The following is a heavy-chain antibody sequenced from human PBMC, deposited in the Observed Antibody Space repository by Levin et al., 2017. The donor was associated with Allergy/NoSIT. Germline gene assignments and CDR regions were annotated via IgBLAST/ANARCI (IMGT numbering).Heavy chain of an antibody. CDR1: GGSVSSGSYY. D-gene: IGHD2-2*01. J-gene: IGHJ4*02. CDR2: IYYSGST. CDR3: ARYCSSTSCQYYFDY. Sequence: PSETLSLTCTVSGGSVSSGSYYWSWIRQPPGKGLEWIGYIYYSGSTNYNPSLKSRVTISVDTSKNQFSLKLSSVTAADTAVYYCARYCSSTSCQYYFDYWGQGTLVTVSS. V-gene: IGHV4-61*01.